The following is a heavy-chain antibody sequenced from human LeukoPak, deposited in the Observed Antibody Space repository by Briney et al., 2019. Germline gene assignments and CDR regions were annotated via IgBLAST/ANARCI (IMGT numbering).Heavy chain of an antibody. V-gene: IGHV4-39*01. CDR2: IYYSGST. D-gene: IGHD2-2*01. CDR3: ARAGWYCSSTSCDWFDP. J-gene: IGHJ5*02. CDR1: GGSISSSSYY. Sequence: SETLSLTCTVSGGSISSSSYYWGWIRQPPGEGLEWIGSIYYSGSTYYNPSLKSRVTISVDTSKNQFSLKLSSVTAADTAVYYCARAGWYCSSTSCDWFDPWGQGTLVTVSS.